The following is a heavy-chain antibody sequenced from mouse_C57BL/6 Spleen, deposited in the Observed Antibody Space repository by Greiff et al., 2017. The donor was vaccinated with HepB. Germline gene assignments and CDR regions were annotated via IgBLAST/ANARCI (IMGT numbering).Heavy chain of an antibody. CDR2: IDPEDGET. CDR1: GFTIQDYY. CDR3: ARGLLPLYYAMDY. Sequence: VQLQQSGAELVKPGASVKLSCTASGFTIQDYYMHWVKQRTEQGLEWIGRIDPEDGETKYAPKFQGKATITADTSSNTAYLKLSSLTSEDTAVYYCARGLLPLYYAMDYWGQGTSVTVSS. D-gene: IGHD2-3*01. J-gene: IGHJ4*01. V-gene: IGHV14-2*01.